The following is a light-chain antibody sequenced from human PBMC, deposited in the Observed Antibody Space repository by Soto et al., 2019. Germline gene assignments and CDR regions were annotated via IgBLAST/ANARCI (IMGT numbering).Light chain of an antibody. J-gene: IGLJ1*01. CDR3: CSYTGTSTPYV. V-gene: IGLV2-14*01. Sequence: QSVLPQPASVSGSPGQSITISCSGTSSDVNGYKYVSWYEQHPGKAPKLIIYEVNNRPSGVSNRFSGSKSGATASLTISGLQAEDEADYYCCSYTGTSTPYVFGTGTKVTVL. CDR2: EVN. CDR1: SSDVNGYKY.